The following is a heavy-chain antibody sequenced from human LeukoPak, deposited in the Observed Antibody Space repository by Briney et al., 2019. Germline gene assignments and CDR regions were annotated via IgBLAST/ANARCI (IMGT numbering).Heavy chain of an antibody. CDR2: ISSSSNNI. J-gene: IGHJ5*02. CDR3: ARAAGWFDP. CDR1: GFTFSDYY. V-gene: IGHV3-11*01. Sequence: GGSLRLSRAASGFTFSDYYMTWIRQAPGKGLEWVSYISSSSNNIHYANSVRGRFTISRDNAKNSVYLQMNSLRAEDTAIYYCARAAGWFDPWGQGTLVTVSS.